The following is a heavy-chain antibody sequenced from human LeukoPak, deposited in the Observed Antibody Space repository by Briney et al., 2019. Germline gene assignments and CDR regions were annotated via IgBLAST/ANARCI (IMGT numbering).Heavy chain of an antibody. CDR3: ARGHGGGRFQH. D-gene: IGHD2-15*01. Sequence: PSETPSLTCAVYGGSFSGYYWSWIRQPPGKGLEWIGEINHSGSTNYNPSLKSRVTISVDTSKNQFSLKLSSVTAADTAVYYCARGHGGGRFQHWGQGTLVTVSS. CDR2: INHSGST. J-gene: IGHJ1*01. CDR1: GGSFSGYY. V-gene: IGHV4-34*01.